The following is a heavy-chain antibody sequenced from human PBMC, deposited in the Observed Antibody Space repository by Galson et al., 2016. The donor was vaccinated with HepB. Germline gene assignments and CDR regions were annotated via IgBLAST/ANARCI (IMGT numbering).Heavy chain of an antibody. CDR3: ARDPRKIRYQLLEIYYYYYAMDV. CDR2: ISAYNGKT. CDR1: GYTFTTYG. V-gene: IGHV1-18*01. J-gene: IGHJ6*02. D-gene: IGHD2-2*01. Sequence: SVKVSCKASGYTFTTYGISWVRQAPGQGLEWMGWISAYNGKTNYAQKLQGRVTMTTDTSTSAAYMELRSLRSDDTAVYYCARDPRKIRYQLLEIYYYYYAMDVWGQGTTVTVSS.